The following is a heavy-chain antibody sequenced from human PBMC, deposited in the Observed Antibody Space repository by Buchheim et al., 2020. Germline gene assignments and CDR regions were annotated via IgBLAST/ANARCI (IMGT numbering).Heavy chain of an antibody. D-gene: IGHD1-26*01. CDR3: ARSAGSYYDY. V-gene: IGHV2-70*04. CDR1: GFSLSTNSMR. CDR2: IDWDNDK. J-gene: IGHJ4*02. Sequence: QVTLKESGPALVKPTQTLTLTCTFSGFSLSTNSMRVIWIRQPPGKALEWLARIDWDNDKFYSTSLKTRLTIPKDTSKNQVVLTMTNMDAVDTATYYCARSAGSYYDYWGPGTL.